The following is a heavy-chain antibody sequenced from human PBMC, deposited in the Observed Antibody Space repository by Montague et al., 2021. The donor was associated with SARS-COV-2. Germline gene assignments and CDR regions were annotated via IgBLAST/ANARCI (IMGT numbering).Heavy chain of an antibody. CDR2: VGYSGST. D-gene: IGHD3-22*01. J-gene: IGHJ4*02. Sequence: SETLSLTCTVSGGSISRYYWSWIRQPPGKGLEWVGYVGYSGSTKYNPSLKSRVTISIDTYKNQFSLKLNSVSAADTAASYCARELRYDSCRYYGYFDYWGQGTLVTVSS. V-gene: IGHV4-59*13. CDR1: GGSISRYY. CDR3: ARELRYDSCRYYGYFDY.